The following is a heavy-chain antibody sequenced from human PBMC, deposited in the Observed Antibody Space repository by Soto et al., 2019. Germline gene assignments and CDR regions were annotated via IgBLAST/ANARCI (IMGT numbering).Heavy chain of an antibody. D-gene: IGHD2-8*01. CDR3: AREPGYCTNGVCRRGAFDI. CDR2: IYHSGST. V-gene: IGHV4-30-2*01. Sequence: SETLSLTCAVSGGSISSGGYSWSWIRQPPGKGLEWIGYIYHSGSTYYNPSLKSRVTISVDRSKNQFSLKLSSVTAADMAVYYCAREPGYCTNGVCRRGAFDIWGQGTMVTVSS. J-gene: IGHJ3*02. CDR1: GGSISSGGYS.